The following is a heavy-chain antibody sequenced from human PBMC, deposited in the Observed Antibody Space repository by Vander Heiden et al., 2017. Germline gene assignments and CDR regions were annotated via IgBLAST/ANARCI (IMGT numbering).Heavy chain of an antibody. D-gene: IGHD2-21*02. CDR1: GGTFSSYA. V-gene: IGHV1-69*01. Sequence: QVQLVQSGAEVKKPGSSVKVSCKASGGTFSSYAIRWVRQAPGQGLEWMGGIIPIFGTANYAQKFQGRVTITADESTSTAYMELSSLRSEDTAVYYCARPTLAYCGGDCDKNYYYYGMDVWGQGTTVTVSS. J-gene: IGHJ6*02. CDR2: IIPIFGTA. CDR3: ARPTLAYCGGDCDKNYYYYGMDV.